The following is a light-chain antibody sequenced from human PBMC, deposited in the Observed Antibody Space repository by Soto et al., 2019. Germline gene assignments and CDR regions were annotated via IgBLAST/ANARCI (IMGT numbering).Light chain of an antibody. CDR3: QQYNNYFT. CDR2: KAT. V-gene: IGKV1-5*03. CDR1: QSVHTW. Sequence: IQLTQSPSTLSASVGDRVTITCRASQSVHTWLAWFQQKPGKAPKLLIYKATTLETGVPSRFSASGSGTDFTLTISSLQPDDFGTYYCQQYNNYFTFGQGTRWIS. J-gene: IGKJ1*01.